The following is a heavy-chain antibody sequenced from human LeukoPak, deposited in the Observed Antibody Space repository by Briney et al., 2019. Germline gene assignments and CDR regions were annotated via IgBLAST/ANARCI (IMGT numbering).Heavy chain of an antibody. J-gene: IGHJ5*02. CDR1: GFMFSNYG. Sequence: GGSLRLSCVASGFMFSNYGMHWVRQAPGKGLGWVAVVSSEGTIDYYADSVRGRFTVSRDNSKNTMFLQFNTLRPEDTAVYYCAREGMGTTFSAWFDPWGQGTLVTVSS. CDR2: VSSEGTID. V-gene: IGHV3-30*03. D-gene: IGHD1-7*01. CDR3: AREGMGTTFSAWFDP.